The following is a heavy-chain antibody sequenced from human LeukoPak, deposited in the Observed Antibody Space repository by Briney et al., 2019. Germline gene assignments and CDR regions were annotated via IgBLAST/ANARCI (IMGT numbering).Heavy chain of an antibody. CDR1: GFTFSSYA. CDR2: ISYDGSNK. CDR3: ARDPIVVVPVRYYYYGMDV. Sequence: GGSLRLSCAASGFTFSSYAMHWVRQAPGKGLEWVAVISYDGSNKYYADSVKGRFTISRDNSKNTLYLQMNSLRAEDTAVYYCARDPIVVVPVRYYYYGMDVWGQGTTVTVSS. V-gene: IGHV3-30-3*01. D-gene: IGHD2-2*01. J-gene: IGHJ6*02.